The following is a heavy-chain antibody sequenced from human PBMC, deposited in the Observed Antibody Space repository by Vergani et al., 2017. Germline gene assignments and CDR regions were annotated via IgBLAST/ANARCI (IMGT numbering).Heavy chain of an antibody. CDR2: INHSGST. D-gene: IGHD6-6*01. CDR3: ARGRGQLVQYYYYMDV. CDR1: GGSISSYY. Sequence: QVQLQESGPGLVKPSETLSLTCTVSGGSISSYYWSWIRQPPGKGLEWIGEINHSGSTNYNPSLKSRVTISVDTSKNQFSLKLSSVTAADTAVYYCARGRGQLVQYYYYMDVWGKGTTVTVSS. V-gene: IGHV4-34*01. J-gene: IGHJ6*03.